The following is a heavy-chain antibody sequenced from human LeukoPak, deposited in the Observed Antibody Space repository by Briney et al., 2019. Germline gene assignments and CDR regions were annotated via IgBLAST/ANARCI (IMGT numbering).Heavy chain of an antibody. CDR1: GFTFSTFA. CDR3: ATYRQVLLPFES. J-gene: IGHJ4*02. CDR2: IFPSGGEI. Sequence: GGSLRLSCAASGFTFSTFAMIWVRQPPGKGLEWVSSIFPSGGEIHYADPVRGRFTISSDNSKSTLPLQMNSLRAEDTAIYYCATYRQVLLPFESWGQGTLVTVSS. D-gene: IGHD2-8*02. V-gene: IGHV3-23*01.